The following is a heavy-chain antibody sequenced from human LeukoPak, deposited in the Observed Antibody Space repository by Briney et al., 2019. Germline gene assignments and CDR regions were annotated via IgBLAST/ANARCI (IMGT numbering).Heavy chain of an antibody. J-gene: IGHJ4*02. V-gene: IGHV3-30*02. Sequence: GGSLRLSCAASGFTFSGSGMHWVRQAPGKGLGWVAFIRYDGSNKYYADSVKGRFTISRDNSKNTLYLQMNSLRAEDTAVYYCAKDHLEWVVPAAIDYWGQGTLVTVSS. CDR3: AKDHLEWVVPAAIDY. CDR1: GFTFSGSG. D-gene: IGHD2-2*01. CDR2: IRYDGSNK.